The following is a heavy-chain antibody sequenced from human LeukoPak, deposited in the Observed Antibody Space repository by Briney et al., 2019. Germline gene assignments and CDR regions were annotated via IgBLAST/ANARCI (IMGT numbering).Heavy chain of an antibody. V-gene: IGHV4-30-2*06. J-gene: IGHJ6*03. CDR2: IYHSGIT. Sequence: SQTLSLTCTVSGGSMDSGGYYWSWIRQSPGKGLEWIGYIYHSGITYYNPSLKSRVTISVDKSKNQFSLKLSSVTAADTAMYYCARDHYMDVWGKGTTVTVSS. CDR3: ARDHYMDV. CDR1: GGSMDSGGYY.